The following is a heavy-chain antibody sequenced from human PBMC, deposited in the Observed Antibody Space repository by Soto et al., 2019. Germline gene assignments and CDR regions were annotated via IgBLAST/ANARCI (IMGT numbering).Heavy chain of an antibody. CDR2: ISYDGSNK. V-gene: IGHV3-30-3*01. J-gene: IGHJ4*02. Sequence: VQLVESGGGVVQPGRSLRLSCAASGFTFSSYAMHWVRQAPGKGLEWVAVISYDGSNKYYADSVKGRFTISRDNSKNTLYLQMNSLRAEDTAVYYCARDSTHLTGTTSNYFDYWGQGTLVTVSS. CDR1: GFTFSSYA. D-gene: IGHD1-7*01. CDR3: ARDSTHLTGTTSNYFDY.